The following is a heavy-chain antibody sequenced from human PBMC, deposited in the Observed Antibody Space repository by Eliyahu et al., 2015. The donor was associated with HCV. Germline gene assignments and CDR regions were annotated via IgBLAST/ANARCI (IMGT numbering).Heavy chain of an antibody. D-gene: IGHD3-10*01. CDR3: AVSFGGLLRWGIRPFDY. V-gene: IGHV4-61*01. CDR2: IYYSGST. Sequence: QVQLQESGPGLVKPSETLSLTCTASGGSVSSGSYYWSWIRQPPGKGLEWIGYIYYSGSTNYNPSLKSRVTISVDTSKNQFSLKLSSVTAADTAVYYCAVSFGGLLRWGIRPFDYWGQGTLVTVSS. J-gene: IGHJ4*02. CDR1: GGSVSSGSYY.